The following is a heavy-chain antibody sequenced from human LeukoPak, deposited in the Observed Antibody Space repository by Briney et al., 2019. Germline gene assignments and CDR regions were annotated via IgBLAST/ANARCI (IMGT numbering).Heavy chain of an antibody. D-gene: IGHD6-13*01. CDR2: IYSGGST. CDR1: GFTFSSYA. J-gene: IGHJ6*02. V-gene: IGHV3-66*01. Sequence: GGSLRLSCAASGFTFSSYAMHWVRQAPGKGLEWVSVIYSGGSTYYADSVKGRFTISRDNSKNTLYLQMNSLRAEDTAVYYCARESLIAAAGTENYYYGMDVWGQGTTVTVSS. CDR3: ARESLIAAAGTENYYYGMDV.